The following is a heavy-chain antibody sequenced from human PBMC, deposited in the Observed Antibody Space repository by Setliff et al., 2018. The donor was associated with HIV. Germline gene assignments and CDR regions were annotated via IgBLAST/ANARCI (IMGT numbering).Heavy chain of an antibody. D-gene: IGHD5-12*01. CDR3: ANRLNYIVATDY. V-gene: IGHV3-23*01. J-gene: IGHJ4*02. CDR2: ISGGGAT. Sequence: GGSLRLSCAASGFTFSSYAVHWVRQAPGKGLEWVSSISGGGATYYAYSVKGRFTISRDNSKNTLYLQMNSLRADDTAVYYCANRLNYIVATDYWGQGTLVTVSS. CDR1: GFTFSSYA.